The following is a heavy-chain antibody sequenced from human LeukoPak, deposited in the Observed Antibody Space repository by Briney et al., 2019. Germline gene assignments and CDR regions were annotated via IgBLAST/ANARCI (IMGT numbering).Heavy chain of an antibody. CDR2: IYYSGST. V-gene: IGHV4-39*01. Sequence: SETLSLTCTVSGGSISSSSYYWGWIRQPPGKGLEWIGSIYYSGSTYYNPSLKSRVTISVDTSKNQLSLKLSSVTAADTAVYYCARLIGRSSSPKSDYWGQGTLVTVSS. J-gene: IGHJ4*02. CDR3: ARLIGRSSSPKSDY. D-gene: IGHD6-6*01. CDR1: GGSISSSSYY.